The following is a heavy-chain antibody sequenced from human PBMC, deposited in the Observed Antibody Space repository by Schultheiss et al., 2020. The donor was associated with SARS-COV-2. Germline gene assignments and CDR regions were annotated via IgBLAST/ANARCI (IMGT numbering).Heavy chain of an antibody. Sequence: GGSLRLSCAASGFTFSDYYMSWIRQAPGKGLEWVSYISSSSSTIYYADSVKGRFTISRDNAKNSLYLQMDSLRAEDTAVYYCARAIYEYYFDSWGQGTLVTVSS. V-gene: IGHV3-11*01. CDR2: ISSSSSTI. CDR1: GFTFSDYY. J-gene: IGHJ4*02. D-gene: IGHD2-2*02. CDR3: ARAIYEYYFDS.